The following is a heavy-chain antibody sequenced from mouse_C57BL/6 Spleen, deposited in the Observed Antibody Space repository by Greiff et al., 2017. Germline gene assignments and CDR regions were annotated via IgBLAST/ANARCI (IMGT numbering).Heavy chain of an antibody. CDR3: AREGTLRRYFDY. D-gene: IGHD1-1*01. CDR1: GYTFTDYN. J-gene: IGHJ2*01. V-gene: IGHV1-22*01. Sequence: EVQLQQSGPELVKPGASVKMSCKASGYTFTDYNMHWVKQRHGKSLEWIGYINPNNGGTSYNQKFKGKATLTVNKSSSTAYMELRSLTSEDSAVYYCAREGTLRRYFDYWGQGTTLTVSS. CDR2: INPNNGGT.